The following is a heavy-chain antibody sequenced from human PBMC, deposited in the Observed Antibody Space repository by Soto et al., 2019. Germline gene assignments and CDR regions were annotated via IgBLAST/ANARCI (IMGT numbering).Heavy chain of an antibody. J-gene: IGHJ3*02. CDR2: IYYSGST. Sequence: SETLSLACTVSGGSISSGDYYWSWIRQPPGKGLEWIGYIYYSGSTYYNPSLKSRVTISVDTSKNQFSLKLSSVTAADTAVYYCARGVHYYGSGSYGVAFDIWGQGTMVT. CDR3: ARGVHYYGSGSYGVAFDI. CDR1: GGSISSGDYY. D-gene: IGHD3-10*01. V-gene: IGHV4-30-4*01.